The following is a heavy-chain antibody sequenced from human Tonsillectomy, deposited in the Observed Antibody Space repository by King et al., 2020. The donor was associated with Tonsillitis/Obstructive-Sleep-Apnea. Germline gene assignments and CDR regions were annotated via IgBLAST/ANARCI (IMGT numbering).Heavy chain of an antibody. V-gene: IGHV5-10-1*03. D-gene: IGHD2-2*01. J-gene: IGHJ5*02. CDR1: GYSFTTSW. CDR3: AGLSRRIPAARGWFDP. Sequence: VQLVESGAEVKKPGESLRISCKGSGYSFTTSWISWVRQMPGKGLEWMGRIDPSDSYTNYSPSFQGHVTISADKSISTAYLQWSSLKASDTAMYYCAGLSRRIPAARGWFDPWGQGTLVTVSS. CDR2: IDPSDSYT.